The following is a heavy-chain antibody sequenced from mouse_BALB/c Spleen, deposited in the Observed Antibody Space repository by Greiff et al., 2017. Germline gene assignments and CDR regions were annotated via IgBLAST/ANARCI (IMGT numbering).Heavy chain of an antibody. Sequence: VQLKESGPGLVKPSQSLSLTCTVTGYSITSDYAWNWIRQFPGNKLEWMGYISYSGSTSYNPSLKSRISITRDTSKNQFFLQLNSVTTEDTATYYCARRDYDYDRCYFDYWGQGTTLTVSS. CDR3: ARRDYDYDRCYFDY. CDR2: ISYSGST. CDR1: GYSITSDYA. D-gene: IGHD2-4*01. J-gene: IGHJ2*01. V-gene: IGHV3-2*02.